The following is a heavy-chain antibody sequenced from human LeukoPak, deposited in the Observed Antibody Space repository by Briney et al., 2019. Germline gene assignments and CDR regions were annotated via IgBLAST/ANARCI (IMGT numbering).Heavy chain of an antibody. V-gene: IGHV4-30-2*01. CDR1: GGSISSGGYY. Sequence: SETLSVTCTVSGGSISSGGYYWSWIRQPPGKGLEWIGYIYHSGSTYYNPSLKSRVTISVDRSENQFSLKLSSVTAADTAVYYCARDLERRSYFDYWGQGTLVTVSS. D-gene: IGHD1-1*01. J-gene: IGHJ4*02. CDR3: ARDLERRSYFDY. CDR2: IYHSGST.